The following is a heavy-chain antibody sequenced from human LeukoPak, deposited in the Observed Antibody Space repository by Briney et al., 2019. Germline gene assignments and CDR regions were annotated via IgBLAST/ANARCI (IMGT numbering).Heavy chain of an antibody. CDR1: GYTFSNYA. V-gene: IGHV3-30*04. D-gene: IGHD5-24*01. CDR2: ILYDGSMK. J-gene: IGHJ3*01. CDR3: ARDREMATRLHDAFDF. Sequence: GGSLRLSCAASGYTFSNYAMHWVRQAPGKGLEWVAVILYDGSMKYYADSLKGRFTISRDNAKNSLFLQMNSLRAEDTAVYYCARDREMATRLHDAFDFWGQGTMVTVSS.